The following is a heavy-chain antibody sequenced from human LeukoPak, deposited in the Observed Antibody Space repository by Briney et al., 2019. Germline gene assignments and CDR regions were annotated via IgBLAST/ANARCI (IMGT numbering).Heavy chain of an antibody. V-gene: IGHV4-31*03. J-gene: IGHJ4*02. CDR1: GGSISSSSYY. Sequence: KPSETLSLTCTVSGGSISSSSYYWGWIRQHPGKGLEWIGYIYYSGSTYYNPSLKSRVTISVDTSKNQFSLKLSSVTAADTAVYYCARGAKYYDSSGYYHLPGDWGQGTLVTVSS. CDR3: ARGAKYYDSSGYYHLPGD. CDR2: IYYSGST. D-gene: IGHD3-22*01.